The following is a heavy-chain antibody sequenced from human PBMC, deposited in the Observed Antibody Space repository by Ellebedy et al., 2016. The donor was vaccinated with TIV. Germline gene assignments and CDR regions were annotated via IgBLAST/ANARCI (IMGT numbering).Heavy chain of an antibody. CDR1: GFTFSSYA. CDR2: IGRTGNK. J-gene: IGHJ4*02. CDR3: ARRGAVPGTLDN. V-gene: IGHV3-23*01. Sequence: GESLKISXAGSGFTFSSYAMSWVRQAPGKGLEWVSSIGRTGNKYYADSVKGRFLISRDNAKNTLHLQMNSLRAEDTAVYYCARRGAVPGTLDNWGQGTLVTVSS. D-gene: IGHD2-15*01.